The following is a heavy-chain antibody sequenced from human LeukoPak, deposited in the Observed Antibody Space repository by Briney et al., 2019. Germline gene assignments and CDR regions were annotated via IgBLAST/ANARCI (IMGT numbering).Heavy chain of an antibody. CDR1: GGSISSFY. D-gene: IGHD5/OR15-5a*01. J-gene: IGHJ4*02. V-gene: IGHV4-59*01. CDR2: IYYSGST. CDR3: ARDSVLRYFDY. Sequence: SETLSLTCTVSGGSISSFYWSWIRQPPGKGLEWIGYIYYSGSTNYNPSLTSRVTISVDTSKNQFSLKLSSVTAADTAVYYCARDSVLRYFDYWGQGTLVTVSS.